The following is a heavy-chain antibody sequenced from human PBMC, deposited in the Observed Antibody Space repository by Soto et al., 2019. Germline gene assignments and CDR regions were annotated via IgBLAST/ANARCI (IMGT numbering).Heavy chain of an antibody. CDR2: IYYSGST. J-gene: IGHJ4*02. Sequence: QVQLQESGPGLVKHSETLSLTCTVSGGSVSSGSYYWSWIRQPPGKGLEWIGYIYYSGSTNYNPSLKSRVTISVDTSKNQFSLKLSSVTAADTAVYYCARGGCIQLPAHFDYWGQGTLVTVSS. CDR3: ARGGCIQLPAHFDY. CDR1: GGSVSSGSYY. V-gene: IGHV4-61*01. D-gene: IGHD5-18*01.